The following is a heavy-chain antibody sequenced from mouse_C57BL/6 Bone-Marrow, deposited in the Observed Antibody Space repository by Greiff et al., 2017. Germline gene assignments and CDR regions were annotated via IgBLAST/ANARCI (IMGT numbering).Heavy chain of an antibody. J-gene: IGHJ2*01. D-gene: IGHD1-1*01. V-gene: IGHV1-15*01. CDR3: TRDHYGRSY. CDR1: GYTFTDYE. CDR2: IDPETGGT. Sequence: QVQLQQSGAELVRPGASVTLSCKASGYTFTDYEMHWVKQTPVHGLEWIGAIDPETGGTAYNQKFKGKAILTADKSSSTAYMELRSLTSEDSAVYYCTRDHYGRSYWGQGTTLTVSS.